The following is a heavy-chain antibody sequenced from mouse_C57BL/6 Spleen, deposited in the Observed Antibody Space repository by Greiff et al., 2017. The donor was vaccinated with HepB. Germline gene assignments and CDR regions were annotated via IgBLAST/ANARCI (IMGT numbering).Heavy chain of an antibody. J-gene: IGHJ4*01. CDR2: IYPGSGST. V-gene: IGHV1-55*01. Sequence: QVHVKQPGAELVKPGASVKMSCKASGYTFTSYWITWVKQRPGQGLEWIGDIYPGSGSTNYNEKFKSKATLTVDTSSSTAYMQLSSLTSEDSAVYYCARLRLLDYAMDYWGQGTSVTVSS. D-gene: IGHD2-3*01. CDR1: GYTFTSYW. CDR3: ARLRLLDYAMDY.